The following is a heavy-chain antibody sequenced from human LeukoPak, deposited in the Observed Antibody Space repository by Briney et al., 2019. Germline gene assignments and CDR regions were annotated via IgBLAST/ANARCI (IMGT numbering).Heavy chain of an antibody. CDR1: GYTFTSYG. J-gene: IGHJ4*02. Sequence: WASVKVSCKASGYTFTSYGISWVRQAPGQGLEWMGWISAYNGNTNYAQKLQGRVTMTTDTSTSTAYMELRSLRSDDTAVYYCARDRRRSSGSLPLDYWGQGTLVTVSS. CDR2: ISAYNGNT. D-gene: IGHD6-19*01. CDR3: ARDRRRSSGSLPLDY. V-gene: IGHV1-18*01.